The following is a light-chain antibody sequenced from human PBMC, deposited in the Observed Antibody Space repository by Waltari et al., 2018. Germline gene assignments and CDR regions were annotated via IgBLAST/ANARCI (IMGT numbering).Light chain of an antibody. CDR2: KAS. J-gene: IGKJ1*01. CDR3: QQYSSFPRT. V-gene: IGKV1-5*03. CDR1: QSISTG. Sequence: DIQMTQSPSTLSASVGDIVTLTCRASQSISTGLAWYQQKPGRAPKLLIYKASSLESGGPSRFSGSGSGTEFTLTISSLQPDDFATYYCQQYSSFPRTFGQGTKVEIK.